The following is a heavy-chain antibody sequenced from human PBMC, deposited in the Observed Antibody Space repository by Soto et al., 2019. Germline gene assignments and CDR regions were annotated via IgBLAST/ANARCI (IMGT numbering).Heavy chain of an antibody. CDR2: IYDSGST. J-gene: IGHJ5*02. Sequence: SETLSLTCTVSGGSIISYYWSWIRQPPGKGLEWIGYIYDSGSTSYNPSLKSRVTISVDTSKNQFSLKLSSVTAADTAVYYCARDGRPDYDFWSGYYTLSWFDPWGQGTLVTVSS. CDR1: GGSIISYY. CDR3: ARDGRPDYDFWSGYYTLSWFDP. D-gene: IGHD3-3*01. V-gene: IGHV4-59*01.